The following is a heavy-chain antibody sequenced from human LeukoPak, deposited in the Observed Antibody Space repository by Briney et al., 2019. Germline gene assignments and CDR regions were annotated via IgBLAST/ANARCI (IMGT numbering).Heavy chain of an antibody. CDR1: GYSISSGYY. CDR3: ASSLGSGYYAKFDP. V-gene: IGHV4-38-2*02. Sequence: SETLSLTCTVSGYSISSGYYWGWIRQPPGKGLEWIGSIYHSGSTYYNPSVKSRVTISVDTPKNQFSLKLSSVTAADRAVYYCASSLGSGYYAKFDPWGQGTLVTVSS. CDR2: IYHSGST. J-gene: IGHJ5*02. D-gene: IGHD3-3*01.